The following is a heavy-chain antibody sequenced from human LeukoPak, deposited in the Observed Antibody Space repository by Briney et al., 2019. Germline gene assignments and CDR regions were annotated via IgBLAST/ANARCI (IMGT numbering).Heavy chain of an antibody. CDR1: GGSFSGYY. CDR3: ARVRRSYYYGSGGYYTPRGAFDI. V-gene: IGHV4-34*01. J-gene: IGHJ3*02. D-gene: IGHD3-10*01. Sequence: PSETLSLTCAVYGGSFSGYYWSWIRQPPGKGLEWIGEINHSGSTNYNPSLKSRVTISVDTSKNQFSLKLSSVTAADTAVYYCARVRRSYYYGSGGYYTPRGAFDIWGQGTMVTVSS. CDR2: INHSGST.